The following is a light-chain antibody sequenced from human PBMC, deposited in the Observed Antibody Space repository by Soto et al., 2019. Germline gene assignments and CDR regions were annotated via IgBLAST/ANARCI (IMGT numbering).Light chain of an antibody. CDR2: DAS. Sequence: DIQMTQSPSTLSASVGDRVTITCRASQSISSWLAWYQQKPGKAPKLLIYDASSLESGVPSRFSGSGSGTEFTLTISSLQPDDFATYYCQQYNSYSRTTFGQGPRWIS. V-gene: IGKV1-5*01. J-gene: IGKJ2*01. CDR1: QSISSW. CDR3: QQYNSYSRTT.